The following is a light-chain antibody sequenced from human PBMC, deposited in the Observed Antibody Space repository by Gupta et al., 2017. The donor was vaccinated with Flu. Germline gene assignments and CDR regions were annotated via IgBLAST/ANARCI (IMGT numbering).Light chain of an antibody. CDR2: DAS. CDR3: QKRSNRSPYT. CDR1: QSVGTN. J-gene: IGKJ2*01. V-gene: IGKV3-11*01. Sequence: EIVLTQSPATLSLSPGGSATLSCRASQSVGTNLAWCQPKPGPTPRILIYDASNRATGIPARISGSGSCTDDTLTISSLEPEDFAVYYCQKRSNRSPYTFAQGTSLKI.